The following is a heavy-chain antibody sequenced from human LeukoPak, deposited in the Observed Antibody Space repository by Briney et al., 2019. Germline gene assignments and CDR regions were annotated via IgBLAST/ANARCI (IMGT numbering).Heavy chain of an antibody. CDR2: INHSGST. D-gene: IGHD2-2*01. CDR3: ARGLGVIVVVPAAIGGNWLDP. J-gene: IGHJ5*02. V-gene: IGHV4-34*01. CDR1: GGSFSGYY. Sequence: SETLSLTCAVYGGSFSGYYWSWIRQPPGKGLEWIGEINHSGSTNYNPSLKSRVTISVDTSKNQFSLKLSSVTAADTAVYYCARGLGVIVVVPAAIGGNWLDPWGQGTLVTVSS.